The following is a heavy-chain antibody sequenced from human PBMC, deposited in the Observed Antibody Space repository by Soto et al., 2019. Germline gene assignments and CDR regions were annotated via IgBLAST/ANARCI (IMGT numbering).Heavy chain of an antibody. CDR3: AKDAVRAYYYDSSGYSAPFDY. Sequence: EVQLLESVGGLVQPGGSLRLSCAASGFTFSSYAMSWVRQAPGKGLEWVSAISGSGCSTYYADSVKGRFTISRDNSKNRLYLQRSSLRAEDTAVYYCAKDAVRAYYYDSSGYSAPFDYWGQGALVTVSS. J-gene: IGHJ4*02. D-gene: IGHD3-22*01. CDR1: GFTFSSYA. CDR2: ISGSGCST. V-gene: IGHV3-23*01.